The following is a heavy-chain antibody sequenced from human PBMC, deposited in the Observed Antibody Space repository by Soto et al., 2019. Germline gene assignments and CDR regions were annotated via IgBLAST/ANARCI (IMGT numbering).Heavy chain of an antibody. D-gene: IGHD2-2*01. CDR3: AHAYGGTSWPNDAFDV. CDR1: GFSLSADGVG. Sequence: QITLKESGPTLVKPTQPLTLTCTFSGFSLSADGVGVGWIRQPPGKALEWLALIYWDDDKRYRPSLKSRLTITKDTSKNQVVITMTNMDPVDTATYYCAHAYGGTSWPNDAFDVWGQGTVVTVSS. CDR2: IYWDDDK. V-gene: IGHV2-5*02. J-gene: IGHJ3*01.